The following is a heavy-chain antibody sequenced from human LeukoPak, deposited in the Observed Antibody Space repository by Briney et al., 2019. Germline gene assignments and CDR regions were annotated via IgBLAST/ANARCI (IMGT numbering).Heavy chain of an antibody. CDR3: ARGRVSSSWRRRDRRFDY. CDR2: INHSGST. CDR1: GGSFSGYY. Sequence: PSETLSLTCAVYGGSFSGYYWSWIRQPPGKGLEWIGEINHSGSTNYNPSLKSRVTISVDTSKNQFSLKLSSVTAADTAVYYCARGRVSSSWRRRDRRFDYWGQGTLVTVSS. J-gene: IGHJ4*02. D-gene: IGHD6-13*01. V-gene: IGHV4-34*01.